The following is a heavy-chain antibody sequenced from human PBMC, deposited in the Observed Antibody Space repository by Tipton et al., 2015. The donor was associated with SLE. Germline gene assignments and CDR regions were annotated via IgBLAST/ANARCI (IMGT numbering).Heavy chain of an antibody. D-gene: IGHD3-10*01. Sequence: SLRLSCVASGFIISDYHVDWVRQAPGKGLEWVATIWYDGSNKYYGDSVKGRFTISRDNSKNTLFLQMNSLRAEDTAVYYCARGGYNNPYFYYMDVWGKGTTVTVSS. V-gene: IGHV3-33*08. CDR1: GFIISDYH. CDR2: IWYDGSNK. CDR3: ARGGYNNPYFYYMDV. J-gene: IGHJ6*03.